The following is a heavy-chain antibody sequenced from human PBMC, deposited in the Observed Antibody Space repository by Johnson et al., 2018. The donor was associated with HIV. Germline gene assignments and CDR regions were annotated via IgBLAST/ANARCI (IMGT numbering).Heavy chain of an antibody. CDR1: SNY. CDR3: TRGSFTDDAFDV. V-gene: IGHV3-66*02. J-gene: IGHJ3*01. CDR2: IYSGGST. Sequence: MHLVESGGGLVQPGGSLRLSCVGSSNYKSWVRQAPGKGLEWVSVIYSGGSTYYADSVKGRFTISRDTSKNMLYLQMNSLRPEDTAVYYCTRGSFTDDAFDVWGLGTMVTVSS. D-gene: IGHD1-26*01.